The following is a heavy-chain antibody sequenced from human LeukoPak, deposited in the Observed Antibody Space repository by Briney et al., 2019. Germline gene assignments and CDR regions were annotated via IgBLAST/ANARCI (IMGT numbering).Heavy chain of an antibody. CDR2: ISSSSSTI. D-gene: IGHD3-9*01. CDR3: ARGYYDILTGLDWFDP. Sequence: GGSLRLSCAASGFTFSSYAMSWVRQAPGKGLEWVSYISSSSSTIYYADSVKGRFTISRDNAKNSLYLQMNSLRAEDTAVYYCARGYYDILTGLDWFDPWGQGTLVTVSS. V-gene: IGHV3-48*01. CDR1: GFTFSSYA. J-gene: IGHJ5*02.